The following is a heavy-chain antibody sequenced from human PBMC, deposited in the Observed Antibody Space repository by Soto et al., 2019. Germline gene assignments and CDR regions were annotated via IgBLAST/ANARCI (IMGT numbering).Heavy chain of an antibody. CDR3: AKYREVATITIDAFDI. J-gene: IGHJ3*02. Sequence: GESLKISCAASGFTFSSYAMSWVRQAPGKGLEWVSAISGSGGSTYYADSVKGRFTISRDNSKNTLYLQMNSLRAEDTAVYYCAKYREVATITIDAFDIWGQGTMVTVSS. CDR1: GFTFSSYA. D-gene: IGHD5-12*01. V-gene: IGHV3-23*01. CDR2: ISGSGGST.